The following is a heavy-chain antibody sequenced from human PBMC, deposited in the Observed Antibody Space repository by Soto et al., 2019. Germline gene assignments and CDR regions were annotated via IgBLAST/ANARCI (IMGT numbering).Heavy chain of an antibody. J-gene: IGHJ4*02. Sequence: GGSLRLSCAASGFTFSSYGMHWVRQAPGKGLEWVAVISYDGSNKYYADSVKGRFTISRDNSKNTLYLQMNSLRADDTAVYYCARAPGVQYYFDYWGLGTLVTVSS. V-gene: IGHV3-30*03. D-gene: IGHD2-8*01. CDR1: GFTFSSYG. CDR3: ARAPGVQYYFDY. CDR2: ISYDGSNK.